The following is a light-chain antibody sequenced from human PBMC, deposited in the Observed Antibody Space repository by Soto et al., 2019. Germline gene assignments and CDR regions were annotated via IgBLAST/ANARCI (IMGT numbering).Light chain of an antibody. J-gene: IGLJ1*01. CDR1: SSDVGGYNY. Sequence: QSALTQPPSASGSPGQSVTISCTGTSSDVGGYNYVSWYQQHPGRAPKLMIYEVSKRPSGVPDRFSGSKSGNTASLTVAGLQTEDEAYYYGSSYAGSNNQVFGTGTKVTVL. CDR3: SSYAGSNNQV. CDR2: EVS. V-gene: IGLV2-8*01.